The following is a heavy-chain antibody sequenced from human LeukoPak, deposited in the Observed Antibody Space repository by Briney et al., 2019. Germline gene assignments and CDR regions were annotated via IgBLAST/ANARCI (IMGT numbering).Heavy chain of an antibody. CDR2: IIPIFGTA. D-gene: IGHD4-17*01. J-gene: IGHJ3*02. Sequence: GASVKVSCKASGGTFSSYAISWVRQAPGQGLEWMGGIIPIFGTANYAQKFQGRVTMTRDTSISTDYMELSRLRSDDTAVYYCARLRHPDAFDIWGQGTMVTVSS. CDR1: GGTFSSYA. V-gene: IGHV1-69*05. CDR3: ARLRHPDAFDI.